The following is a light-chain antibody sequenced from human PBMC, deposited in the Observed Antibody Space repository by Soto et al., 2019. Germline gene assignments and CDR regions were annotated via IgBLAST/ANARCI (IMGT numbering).Light chain of an antibody. Sequence: QSALTQPPSASGSPGQSVTISCTGTSSDVGGYNYVSWYQQHSGKAPKLIIYEVSKRPSGVPDRFSGSKSGNTASLTVSGLQAEDEADYYCSSYAGSNNLGVFGTGTKLTVL. V-gene: IGLV2-8*01. CDR2: EVS. CDR1: SSDVGGYNY. J-gene: IGLJ1*01. CDR3: SSYAGSNNLGV.